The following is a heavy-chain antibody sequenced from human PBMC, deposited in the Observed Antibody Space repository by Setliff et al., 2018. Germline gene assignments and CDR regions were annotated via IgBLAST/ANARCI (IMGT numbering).Heavy chain of an antibody. CDR1: GGSFSGYY. CDR2: INHSGST. J-gene: IGHJ3*02. D-gene: IGHD6-19*01. Sequence: SETLSLTCAVYGGSFSGYYWSWLRQPPGKGLEWIGEINHSGSTNYNPSLKSRVTISVDTSKNQFSPKLSSVTAADTAVYYCARGWGSGWSKEGAFDIWGQGTMVTVSS. CDR3: ARGWGSGWSKEGAFDI. V-gene: IGHV4-34*01.